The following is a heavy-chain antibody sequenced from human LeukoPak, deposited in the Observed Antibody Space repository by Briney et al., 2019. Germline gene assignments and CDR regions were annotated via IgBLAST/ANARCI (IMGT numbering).Heavy chain of an antibody. CDR2: SGTAGDT. V-gene: IGHV3-23*01. CDR3: AKKTPGTYPFDY. J-gene: IGHJ4*02. CDR1: GFTFSSSA. D-gene: IGHD6-13*01. Sequence: PGGSLRLLCAPSGFTFSSSAMNCVRQAPGRGVECVSASGTAGDTYYADSVKGRFTISRDDSKNTLYLQMTSLRAEDTAVYYCAKKTPGTYPFDYWGQGTLVTVSP.